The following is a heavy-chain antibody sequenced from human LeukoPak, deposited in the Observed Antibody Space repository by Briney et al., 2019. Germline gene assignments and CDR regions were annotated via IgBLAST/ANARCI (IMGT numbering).Heavy chain of an antibody. V-gene: IGHV3-9*01. CDR3: AKGGAIAVAGPADY. J-gene: IGHJ4*02. Sequence: GRSLRLSCAASGFIFDDYAIHWARQAPGKGLEWVSGISWNSGSIGYADSVKGRFTISRDNAKNSLYLQMNSLRAEDTALYYCAKGGAIAVAGPADYWGQGTLVTVSS. CDR2: ISWNSGSI. D-gene: IGHD6-19*01. CDR1: GFIFDDYA.